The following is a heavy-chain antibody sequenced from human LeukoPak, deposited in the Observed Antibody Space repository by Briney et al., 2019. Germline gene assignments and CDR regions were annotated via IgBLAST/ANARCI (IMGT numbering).Heavy chain of an antibody. Sequence: LXLSXAASGFTFSSYAMHWVRQAPGKGLEWVAVISYDGSNKYYADSVKGRFTISRDNSKNTLYLQMNSLGPEDTAVYFCARERQDTVIHSGAFDIWGRGTMVTVSS. CDR3: ARERQDTVIHSGAFDI. V-gene: IGHV3-30*04. CDR2: ISYDGSNK. D-gene: IGHD2-21*02. J-gene: IGHJ3*02. CDR1: GFTFSSYA.